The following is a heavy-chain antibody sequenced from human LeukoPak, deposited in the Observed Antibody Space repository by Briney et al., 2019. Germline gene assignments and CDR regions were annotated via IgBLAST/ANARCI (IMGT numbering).Heavy chain of an antibody. J-gene: IGHJ4*02. CDR3: ARIRLVRGAFDY. V-gene: IGHV1-18*01. CDR2: ISAYNGNT. Sequence: ASVKVSCKASGYTFTSYDINWVRQATGQGLEWMGWISAYNGNTNYAQKLQGRVTMTTDTSTSTAYMELRSLRSDDTAVYYCARIRLVRGAFDYWGQGTLVTVSS. CDR1: GYTFTSYD. D-gene: IGHD6-6*01.